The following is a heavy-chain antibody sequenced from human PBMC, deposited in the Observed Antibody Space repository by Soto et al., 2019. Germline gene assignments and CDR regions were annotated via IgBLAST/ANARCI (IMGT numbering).Heavy chain of an antibody. CDR1: GGSISSSSYY. J-gene: IGHJ4*02. CDR3: ARHATYDILTGYYNY. D-gene: IGHD3-9*01. Sequence: QLQLQESGPGLVKPSETLSLTCTVSGGSISSSSYYWGWIHQPPGKGLEWIGSIYYSGSTYYNPSLKSRVTISVDTSKNQFSLKLSSVTAADTAVYYCARHATYDILTGYYNYWGQGTLVTVSS. CDR2: IYYSGST. V-gene: IGHV4-39*01.